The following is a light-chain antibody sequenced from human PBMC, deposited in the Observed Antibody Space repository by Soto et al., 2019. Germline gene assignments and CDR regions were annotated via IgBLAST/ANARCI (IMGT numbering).Light chain of an antibody. CDR3: NSFRVSHLYV. Sequence: QSALSQPASVSGSPGQTITISCTGTSTDVGRYNAVSWYQHHPGKAPKLIIYEVTHRPSGVSDRFSASKSGNTASLTISGLQAEDEADYYCNSFRVSHLYVFGTGTKVTVL. J-gene: IGLJ1*01. V-gene: IGLV2-14*01. CDR2: EVT. CDR1: STDVGRYNA.